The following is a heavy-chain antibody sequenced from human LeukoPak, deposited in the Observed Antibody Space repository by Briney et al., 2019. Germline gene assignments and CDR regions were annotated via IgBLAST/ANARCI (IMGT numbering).Heavy chain of an antibody. Sequence: ASVKVSCKASGYTFTGYYMHWVRQAPGQGLEWMGWINPNSGGTNYAQKFQGRVTMTRDTSISTAYMELSRLRSDDTAVYYCARDYEYGGSLSPWGQGTLVTVSS. D-gene: IGHD1-26*01. J-gene: IGHJ5*02. CDR3: ARDYEYGGSLSP. V-gene: IGHV1-2*02. CDR1: GYTFTGYY. CDR2: INPNSGGT.